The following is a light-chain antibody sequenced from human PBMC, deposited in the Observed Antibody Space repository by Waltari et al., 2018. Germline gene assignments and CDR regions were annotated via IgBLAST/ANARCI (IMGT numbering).Light chain of an antibody. CDR1: QSVLSTY. Sequence: EIVLTQSPGTLSLSPGERATLSCRASQSVLSTYLSWYQQKPGQAPRLLIFDSSTRATGIPDRFSGSGSGTDFTLSISRLEPEDFAVYYCHQYGNSPQTFGKGTKVEIK. CDR2: DSS. J-gene: IGKJ1*01. V-gene: IGKV3-20*01. CDR3: HQYGNSPQT.